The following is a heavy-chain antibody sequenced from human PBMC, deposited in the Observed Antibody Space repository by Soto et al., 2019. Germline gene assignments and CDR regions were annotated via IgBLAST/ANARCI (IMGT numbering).Heavy chain of an antibody. CDR2: IYYSGST. V-gene: IGHV4-30-4*01. D-gene: IGHD3-22*01. J-gene: IGHJ4*02. CDR3: AADSYYDSSGYYYQNDY. Sequence: SETLSLTCTVSGGSISSGDYYWSWIRQPPGKGLEWIGYIYYSGSTYYNPSLKSRVTISVDTSKNQFSLKLSSVTAADTAVYYCAADSYYDSSGYYYQNDYWGQGTLVTVSS. CDR1: GGSISSGDYY.